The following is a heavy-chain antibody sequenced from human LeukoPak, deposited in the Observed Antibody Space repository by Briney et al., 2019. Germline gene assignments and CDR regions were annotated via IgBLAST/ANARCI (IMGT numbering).Heavy chain of an antibody. CDR1: GFTFSNYW. CDR3: TRDSGCLDV. J-gene: IGHJ6*02. Sequence: GGSLRLSCAASGFTFSNYWMTWVRQAPGKGLEWVANIKQDGSEKYYVDSVKGRFTIFRDNAKNSLYLQMNSLRAEDTAVYYCTRDSGCLDVWGQGTTVTVSS. D-gene: IGHD6-25*01. V-gene: IGHV3-7*01. CDR2: IKQDGSEK.